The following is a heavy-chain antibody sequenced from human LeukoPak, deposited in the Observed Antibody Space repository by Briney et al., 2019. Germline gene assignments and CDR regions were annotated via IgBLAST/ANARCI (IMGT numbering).Heavy chain of an antibody. CDR3: ARRRSGGKGMDV. CDR1: GGSFSSYY. V-gene: IGHV4-34*01. J-gene: IGHJ6*04. D-gene: IGHD2-15*01. CDR2: INHSGST. Sequence: SETLSLTCAVYGGSFSSYYWSWIRQPPGKGLEWIGEINHSGSTNYNPSLKSRVTISVDTSKNQFSLKLSSVTAADTAVFYCARRRSGGKGMDVWGKGTTVTVSS.